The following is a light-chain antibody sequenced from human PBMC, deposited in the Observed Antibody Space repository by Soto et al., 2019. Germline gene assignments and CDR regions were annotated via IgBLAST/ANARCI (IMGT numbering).Light chain of an antibody. CDR2: EVS. CDR3: LSKTSSISYV. CDR1: TSDVGGYNY. Sequence: QSALTQPASVSWSPGQSITISCTGTTSDVGGYNYVSLYQQHPGKVPKLLIHEVSNRPSGVSNRFSGSKSGNTASLTISGLQAEDEADYYCLSKTSSISYVFGTGTKSPS. V-gene: IGLV2-14*01. J-gene: IGLJ1*01.